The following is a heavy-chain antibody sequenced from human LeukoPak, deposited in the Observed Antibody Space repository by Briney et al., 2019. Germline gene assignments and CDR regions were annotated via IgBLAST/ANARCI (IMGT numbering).Heavy chain of an antibody. Sequence: ASVKVSCKASGYTLTRYGINWVRQAPGQGLEWMGWISAYNGNTNNAQKFQGRVTMTTDTSTNTAYMELRSLRFDDTAVYYCSVYNWNDNWFDPWGQGTLVTVSS. J-gene: IGHJ5*02. D-gene: IGHD1-1*01. CDR3: SVYNWNDNWFDP. CDR2: ISAYNGNT. CDR1: GYTLTRYG. V-gene: IGHV1-18*01.